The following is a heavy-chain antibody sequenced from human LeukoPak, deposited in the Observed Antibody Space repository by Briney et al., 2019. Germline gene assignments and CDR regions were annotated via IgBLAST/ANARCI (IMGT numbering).Heavy chain of an antibody. Sequence: GGSLRLSCAASGFTFSSYGMHWVRQAPGKGLEWVAFIRYDGSNKYYADSVEGRFTISRDNSKNTLYLQMNSLRAEDTAVYYCAKGRGYSYGLPFLYWGQGTLVTVSS. V-gene: IGHV3-30*02. D-gene: IGHD5-18*01. CDR2: IRYDGSNK. J-gene: IGHJ4*02. CDR1: GFTFSSYG. CDR3: AKGRGYSYGLPFLY.